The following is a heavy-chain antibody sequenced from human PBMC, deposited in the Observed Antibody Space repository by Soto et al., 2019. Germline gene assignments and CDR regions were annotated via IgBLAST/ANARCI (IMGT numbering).Heavy chain of an antibody. Sequence: GGSLRLSCAASGFTFSSYSMNWVRQAPGKGLEWVSYISRSGGTIYYSDSVKGRFTISRDNAKNSLYLQMNSLRDEDTAVFYCARGYCSSASCFSHFDSWGQGTLVTVSS. J-gene: IGHJ4*02. D-gene: IGHD2-2*01. V-gene: IGHV3-48*02. CDR1: GFTFSSYS. CDR3: ARGYCSSASCFSHFDS. CDR2: ISRSGGTI.